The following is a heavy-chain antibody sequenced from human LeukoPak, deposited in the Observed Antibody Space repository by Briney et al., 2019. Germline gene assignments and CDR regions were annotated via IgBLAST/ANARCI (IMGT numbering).Heavy chain of an antibody. CDR3: ARATGYYYYMDV. J-gene: IGHJ6*03. V-gene: IGHV3-23*01. CDR2: ISGSGGST. Sequence: GGSLRLSCAASGFTFSSYAMSWVRQAPGKGLEWVSAISGSGGSTYYADSVKGRFTISRDNSKNTLYLQMNSLRAEDTAVYYCARATGYYYYMDVWGKGTTVTISS. CDR1: GFTFSSYA.